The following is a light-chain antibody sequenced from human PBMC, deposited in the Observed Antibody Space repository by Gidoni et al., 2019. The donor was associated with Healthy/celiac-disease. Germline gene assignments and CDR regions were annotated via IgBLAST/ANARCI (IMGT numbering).Light chain of an antibody. J-gene: IGKJ2*01. V-gene: IGKV3-20*01. CDR2: GAS. Sequence: IVFTQSPGTLSLSPGERATLSCRASQSVCSSYLAWYQQKPGQAPRPLIYGASSRATGIPDRFSGSGSGTDFTLTISRMEPEDFAVYYCQQYGSSPPNTFGQGTKLEIK. CDR3: QQYGSSPPNT. CDR1: QSVCSSY.